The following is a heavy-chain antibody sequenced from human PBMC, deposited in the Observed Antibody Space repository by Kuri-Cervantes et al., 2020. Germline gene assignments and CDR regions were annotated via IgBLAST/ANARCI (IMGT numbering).Heavy chain of an antibody. CDR3: AKDTPAMGN. D-gene: IGHD2-2*01. V-gene: IGHV3-74*01. CDR1: GFALSDHW. J-gene: IGHJ4*02. CDR2: TSKDGVIE. Sequence: GESLKISCVGSGFALSDHWMHWVRQAPGKVLVWVSVTSKDGVIEKYADSVKGRFSVIRDSAKNSLYLQMNSLRAEDTAMYYCAKDTPAMGNWGRGILVTVSS.